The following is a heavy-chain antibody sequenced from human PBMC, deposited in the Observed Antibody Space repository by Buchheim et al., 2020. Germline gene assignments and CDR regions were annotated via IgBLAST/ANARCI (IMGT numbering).Heavy chain of an antibody. CDR1: GYIFTSYA. CDR2: INAGNGDT. J-gene: IGHJ4*02. CDR3: AGEYTNSWRY. V-gene: IGHV1-3*01. D-gene: IGHD6-13*01. Sequence: QVQLVQSGAEVKKPGASVKVSCKASGYIFTSYAIHWVRQAPGHRLEWMGWINAGNGDTMFSQKFQGRVPFTRDTSASTAYMELSSLRSEGAAVYYCAGEYTNSWRYWGQGTL.